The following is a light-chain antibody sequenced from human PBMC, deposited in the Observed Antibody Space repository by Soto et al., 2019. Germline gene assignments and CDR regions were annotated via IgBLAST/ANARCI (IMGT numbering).Light chain of an antibody. J-gene: IGKJ3*01. Sequence: MTQSPLSLPVTPGEPASISCRSSQSLLHSNGYNYLDWYQQKPGKAPKLLIYAASSLQSGVPSRFSGSGSGTGFTLTISSLQPEDFATYYCQQSYSTLGVTLGPGTKVDIK. V-gene: IGKV1-39*01. CDR2: AAS. CDR3: QQSYSTLGVT. CDR1: QSLLHSNGYNY.